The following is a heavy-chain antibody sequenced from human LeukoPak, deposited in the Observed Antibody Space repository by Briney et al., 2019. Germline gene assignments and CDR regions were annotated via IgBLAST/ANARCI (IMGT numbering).Heavy chain of an antibody. V-gene: IGHV3-53*01. CDR1: GFTVSSNY. Sequence: GGSLRLSCAASGFTVSSNYMTWVRQAPGKGLEWVSVIHKNAITYYADTVKGRFTISRDNSKNMLYLQMNSLRAEDTAVYYCAVGYSSGWYSPFDYWGQGTLVTVSS. CDR3: AVGYSSGWYSPFDY. CDR2: IHKNAIT. D-gene: IGHD6-19*01. J-gene: IGHJ4*02.